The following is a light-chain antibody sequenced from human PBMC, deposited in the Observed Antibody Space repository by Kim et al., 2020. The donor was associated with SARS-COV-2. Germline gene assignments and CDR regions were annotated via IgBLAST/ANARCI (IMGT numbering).Light chain of an antibody. V-gene: IGKV1-12*01. J-gene: IGKJ1*01. CDR3: QQANSFPWT. CDR1: QGISSW. CDR2: ATS. Sequence: DIQMTQSPTSVSASVGDRVTITCRANQGISSWLGWYQQKPGKAPKLLIYATSSLQSGVPSRFSGSGSGTDFTLTNSSLQPEDFATYYCQQANSFPWTFGQGTKVEIK.